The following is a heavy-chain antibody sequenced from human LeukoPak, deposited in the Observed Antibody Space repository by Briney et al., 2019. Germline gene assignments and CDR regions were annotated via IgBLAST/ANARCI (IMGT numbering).Heavy chain of an antibody. CDR1: GFTFSSYA. J-gene: IGHJ6*02. CDR3: ASTGGYGSGTYDYYYFGMDV. D-gene: IGHD3-10*01. V-gene: IGHV3-48*03. Sequence: PGGSLTLSCAASGFTFSSYAMSWVRQAPGKGLEWVAYLTSSGRIIYYADSVKGRFTISRDNTKNSLYLQMNSLRAEDTAVYYCASTGGYGSGTYDYYYFGMDVWGQGTTVTVSS. CDR2: LTSSGRII.